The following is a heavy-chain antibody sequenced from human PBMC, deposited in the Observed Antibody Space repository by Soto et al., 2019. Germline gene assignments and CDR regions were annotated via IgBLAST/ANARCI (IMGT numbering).Heavy chain of an antibody. Sequence: SPLKVSCKASGFTFTTSAVQGVRQARGQRREWIGWIVVGSGNTNYAQKFQERVTITRDMSTSTAYMELSSLRSEDTAVYYCAAVCGGDCYVGAFDIWGQGTMVTVSS. D-gene: IGHD2-21*02. CDR2: IVVGSGNT. J-gene: IGHJ3*02. CDR3: AAVCGGDCYVGAFDI. CDR1: GFTFTTSA. V-gene: IGHV1-58*01.